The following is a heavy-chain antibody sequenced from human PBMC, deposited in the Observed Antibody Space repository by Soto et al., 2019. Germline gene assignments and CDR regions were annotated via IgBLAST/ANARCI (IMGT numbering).Heavy chain of an antibody. Sequence: QVQLVQSGAEVKKPGASVKVSCRASGYTFTDYGISWVRQAPGQGLEWMAWISAYNGITNYAQNLQGRLTMTTDTSTSTAYMELRSLRSDDSAVYYCARRVGATYYGMDVWGQGTTVTVS. CDR1: GYTFTDYG. J-gene: IGHJ6*02. CDR3: ARRVGATYYGMDV. V-gene: IGHV1-18*04. CDR2: ISAYNGIT. D-gene: IGHD1-26*01.